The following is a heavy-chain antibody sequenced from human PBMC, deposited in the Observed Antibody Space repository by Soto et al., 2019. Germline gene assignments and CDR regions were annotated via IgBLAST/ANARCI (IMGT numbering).Heavy chain of an antibody. V-gene: IGHV2-5*02. CDR1: GFSLSTSAVG. J-gene: IGHJ6*02. CDR2: IYWDGDK. CDR3: VHSRGSPQYYYYYSLDV. Sequence: QITLKESSPALVKPTQTLTLTCSFSGFSLSTSAVGVGWIRQPPGKALEWLALIYWDGDKRYSPSLKSRLTITKDTSKNQVVLTMTNMEPVDTATYFCVHSRGSPQYYYYYSLDVWGHGTTVTVSS. D-gene: IGHD1-26*01.